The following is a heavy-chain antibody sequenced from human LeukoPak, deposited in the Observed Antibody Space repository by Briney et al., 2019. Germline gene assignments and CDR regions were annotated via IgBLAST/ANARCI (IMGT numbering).Heavy chain of an antibody. Sequence: GGSLRLSCAASGFTFSDYYMSWIRQAPGKGLEWVSYISSSGSTIYHADSVKGRFTISRDNAKNSLYLQMNSLRAEDTAVYYCARDLSGTMVRGFFDYWGQGTLVTVSS. V-gene: IGHV3-11*04. D-gene: IGHD3-10*01. CDR3: ARDLSGTMVRGFFDY. J-gene: IGHJ4*02. CDR2: ISSSGSTI. CDR1: GFTFSDYY.